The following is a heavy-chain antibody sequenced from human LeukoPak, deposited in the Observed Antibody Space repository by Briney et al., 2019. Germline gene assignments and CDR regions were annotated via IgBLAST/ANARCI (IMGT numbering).Heavy chain of an antibody. D-gene: IGHD3-22*01. V-gene: IGHV1-3*01. J-gene: IGHJ4*02. CDR2: INAGNGNT. Sequence: ASVKVSCKASGYTFTSYAMHWVRQAPGQRLEWMGWINAGNGNTKYSQKFQGRVTITRDTSASTAYMELSSLRSEDTAVYYCARDQHLYYYDSRGYFDYWGRGTLVTVSS. CDR1: GYTFTSYA. CDR3: ARDQHLYYYDSRGYFDY.